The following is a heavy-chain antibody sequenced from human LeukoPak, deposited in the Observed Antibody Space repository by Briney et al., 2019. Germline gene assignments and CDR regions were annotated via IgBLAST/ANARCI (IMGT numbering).Heavy chain of an antibody. CDR3: AKEEYSSGWYYGAFDI. V-gene: IGHV3-23*01. CDR2: ISGSGGST. D-gene: IGHD6-19*01. CDR1: GFTFSSYA. J-gene: IGHJ3*02. Sequence: GGSLRLSCAASGFTFSSYAMSWVRQAPGKGLEWVSAISGSGGSTYYADSVKGRLTISRDNSKNTLYLQMNSLRAEDTAVYYCAKEEYSSGWYYGAFDIWGQGTMVTVSS.